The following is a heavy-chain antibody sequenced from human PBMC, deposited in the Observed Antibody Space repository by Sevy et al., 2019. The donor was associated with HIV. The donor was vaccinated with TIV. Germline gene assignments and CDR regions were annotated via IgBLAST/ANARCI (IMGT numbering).Heavy chain of an antibody. V-gene: IGHV3-30*02. J-gene: IGHJ4*02. CDR1: GFTFNSHG. Sequence: GGSLRLSCATSGFTFNSHGMHWVRQAPGKGLEWVSFIQYDGGKKNYADSVKGRFTISRYNPKNTLYFQLSSLRTEDTALYYCVTDPLMSLEADLLDYCGQGTLVTVSS. CDR2: IQYDGGKK. D-gene: IGHD1-1*01. CDR3: VTDPLMSLEADLLDY.